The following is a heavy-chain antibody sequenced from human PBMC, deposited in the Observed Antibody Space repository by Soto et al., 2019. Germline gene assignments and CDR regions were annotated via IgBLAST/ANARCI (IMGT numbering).Heavy chain of an antibody. D-gene: IGHD6-13*01. Sequence: EVQLVESGGGLVMPGGSLRLSCAASGFTFSSYSMNWVGQAPGKGLEWVSSISSSSSYIYYADSVKGRFTISRDNAKNSLYLQMNSLRAEETAVYYCAREIAPTYSSSWYRGCWFDPWGQGTLVTVSS. CDR1: GFTFSSYS. CDR2: ISSSSSYI. CDR3: AREIAPTYSSSWYRGCWFDP. V-gene: IGHV3-21*01. J-gene: IGHJ5*02.